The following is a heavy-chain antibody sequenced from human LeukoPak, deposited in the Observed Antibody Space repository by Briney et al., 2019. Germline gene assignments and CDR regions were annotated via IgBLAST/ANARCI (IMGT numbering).Heavy chain of an antibody. V-gene: IGHV1-8*01. J-gene: IGHJ4*02. D-gene: IGHD2-2*01. CDR2: MNPNSGNT. CDR1: GYTFTSAD. CDR3: ARGGFSTTTCYDY. Sequence: ASVKVSCKASGYTFTSADINWVRQAPGQGLEWMGWMNPNSGNTGYAQKFQGRVTMTRDTSINTAFMELSSLRSEDTAVYYCARGGFSTTTCYDYWGQGTLVTVSS.